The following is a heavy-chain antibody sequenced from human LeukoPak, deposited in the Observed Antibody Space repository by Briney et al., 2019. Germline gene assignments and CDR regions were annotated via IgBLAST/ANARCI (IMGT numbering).Heavy chain of an antibody. J-gene: IGHJ5*02. Sequence: ASVKVSCKASGYTFTSYYMHWVRQAPGQGLEWMGWMNPNSGNIDYAQNFQGRVTITRDTSISTVYMELSSLRSEDTAVYYCARGHLQAPVYSTRMYRASNWFDPWGEGTLVTVS. CDR3: ARGHLQAPVYSTRMYRASNWFDP. V-gene: IGHV1-8*03. CDR1: GYTFTSYY. CDR2: MNPNSGNI. D-gene: IGHD6-13*01.